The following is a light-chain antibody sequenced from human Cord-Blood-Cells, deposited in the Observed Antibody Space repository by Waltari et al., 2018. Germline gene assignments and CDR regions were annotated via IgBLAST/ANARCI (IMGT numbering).Light chain of an antibody. V-gene: IGKV3-11*01. J-gene: IGKJ4*01. CDR2: GAS. CDR3: QQHSNWPLT. Sequence: EIALFQSRANRHLSPRERATLSCRASQSVSSYLAWYQQKPGQAPRLLIYGASNRATGIPARFSGSGSGTDFTLTISRLEPEDFAVYYCQQHSNWPLTFGGGTKVEIK. CDR1: QSVSSY.